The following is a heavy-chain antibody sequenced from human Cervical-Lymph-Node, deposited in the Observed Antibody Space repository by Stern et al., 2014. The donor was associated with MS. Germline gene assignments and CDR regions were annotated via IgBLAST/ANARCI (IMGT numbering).Heavy chain of an antibody. V-gene: IGHV1-69*01. J-gene: IGHJ5*02. D-gene: IGHD4-23*01. CDR1: GATFSTNG. CDR3: AREHHGGNFAA. CDR2: TVPIFERS. Sequence: QVQLLESGAEVKKPGSSVEVSCKVSGATFSTNGISWVRQGPGQGLEWMGATVPIFERSNYAQRFRGRVTITADESTSTSYMELTSLRSDDTGVYYCAREHHGGNFAAWGQGTLVTVSS.